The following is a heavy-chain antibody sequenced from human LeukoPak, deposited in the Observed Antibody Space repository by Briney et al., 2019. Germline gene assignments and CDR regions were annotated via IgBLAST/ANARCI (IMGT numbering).Heavy chain of an antibody. Sequence: SETLSLTCAVYGGSFSGYHWSWIRQPPGKGLEWIGEINHSGSTNYNPSLKSRVTISVDTSKNQFSLKLSSVTAADTAVYYCARLTKNDSGSFRFGKKKRGYMDVWGKGTTVTISS. CDR3: ARLTKNDSGSFRFGKKKRGYMDV. D-gene: IGHD3-10*01. V-gene: IGHV4-34*01. CDR2: INHSGST. CDR1: GGSFSGYH. J-gene: IGHJ6*03.